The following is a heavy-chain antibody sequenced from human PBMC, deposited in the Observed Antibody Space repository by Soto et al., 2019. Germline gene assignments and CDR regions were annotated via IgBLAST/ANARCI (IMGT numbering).Heavy chain of an antibody. CDR2: IKSKTDGGTT. CDR1: GFTLRNAW. V-gene: IGHV3-15*01. J-gene: IGHJ4*02. CDR3: TSVPRQKGSGTTDY. Sequence: GGSLRLSCAASGFTLRNAWMSWVRQAPGKGLEWGGRIKSKTDGGTTDYAATVKGRFTISRDESKNTLYLQRTSLITEGTAVYYFTSVPRQKGSGTTDYWGQGTLVTVSS. D-gene: IGHD1-7*01.